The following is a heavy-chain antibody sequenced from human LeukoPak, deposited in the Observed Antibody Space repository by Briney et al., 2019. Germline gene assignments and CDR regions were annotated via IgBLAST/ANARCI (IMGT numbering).Heavy chain of an antibody. CDR2: INPSGGST. V-gene: IGHV1-46*01. D-gene: IGHD3-10*01. J-gene: IGHJ4*02. CDR3: ARDSGMVRGTVDY. Sequence: SVKVSCKSSGYTFTSYYMYWVGQAPGQGLEWMGIINPSGGSTSYAQKFQGRVTMTRDTSTSTVYMELSSLRSEDAAVYYCARDSGMVRGTVDYWGQGTLVTVSS. CDR1: GYTFTSYY.